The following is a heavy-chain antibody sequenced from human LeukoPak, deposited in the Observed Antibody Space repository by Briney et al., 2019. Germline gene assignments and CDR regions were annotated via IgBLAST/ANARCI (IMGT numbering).Heavy chain of an antibody. J-gene: IGHJ1*01. D-gene: IGHD6-19*01. CDR2: IYYSGST. CDR3: ARPRIAVAGTVYFQH. CDR1: GGSISSSSYY. Sequence: SETLSLTCTVSGGSISSSSYYWGWILQPPGKGLEWIGSIYYSGSTYYNPSLKSRVTISVDTSKNQFSLKLSSVTAADTAVYYCARPRIAVAGTVYFQHWGQGTLVTVSS. V-gene: IGHV4-39*01.